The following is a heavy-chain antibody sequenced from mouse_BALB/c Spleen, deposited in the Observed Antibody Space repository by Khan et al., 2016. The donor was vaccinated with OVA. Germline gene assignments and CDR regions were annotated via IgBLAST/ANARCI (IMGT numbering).Heavy chain of an antibody. CDR1: GYTFINYW. CDR3: ARRGQRGDFDY. CDR2: FNPSTGYT. Sequence: QVQLKQSGPDLAKPSASVKMSCKASGYTFINYWILWVKQRPGQGLEWIGSFNPSTGYTEYNQYFKDQATLTADKSSSTAYMQLHSLTTEDYSGYESARRGQRGDFDYWGQGTTLTVSS. J-gene: IGHJ2*01. V-gene: IGHV1-7*01.